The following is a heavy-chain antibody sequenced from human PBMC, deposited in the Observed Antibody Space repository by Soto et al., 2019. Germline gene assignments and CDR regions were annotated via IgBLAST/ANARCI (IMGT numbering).Heavy chain of an antibody. Sequence: ASMKVPWNSSGYAFTSYGMIWVRPAPGQGLEWMGWISAYNGNTNYAQKLQGRVTMTTDTSTSTAYMELRSLRSDDTAVYYCARGIVGAWLDYWGQGTWVTGSA. V-gene: IGHV1-18*01. CDR1: GYAFTSYG. D-gene: IGHD1-26*01. CDR3: ARGIVGAWLDY. CDR2: ISAYNGNT. J-gene: IGHJ4*02.